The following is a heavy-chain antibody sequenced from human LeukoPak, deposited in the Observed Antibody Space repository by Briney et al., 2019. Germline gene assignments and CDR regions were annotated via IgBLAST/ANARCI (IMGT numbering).Heavy chain of an antibody. CDR2: IIPIFATT. J-gene: IGHJ4*02. V-gene: IGHV1-69*13. Sequence: SVKVSCKASGGTFSSYAISWVRQAPGQGLEWMGGIIPIFATTNYAQKFQGRVTISADESTSTAYMELSSLRSGDTAIYYCARAPTRSCDFVWWGQGTLVTVSS. D-gene: IGHD3-3*01. CDR1: GGTFSSYA. CDR3: ARAPTRSCDFVW.